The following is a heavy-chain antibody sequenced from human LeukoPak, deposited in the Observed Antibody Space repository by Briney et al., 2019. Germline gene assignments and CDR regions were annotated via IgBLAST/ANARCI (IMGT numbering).Heavy chain of an antibody. D-gene: IGHD1-26*01. CDR3: ARDRTTYKVGATGFDP. CDR1: GGTFSSYA. Sequence: SVKVSCKASGGTFSSYAISWVRQAPGQGLEWMGGIIPIFCTANYAQKFQGRVTITADESTSTAYMELSSLRSEDTAVYYCARDRTTYKVGATGFDPWGQGTLVTVSS. CDR2: IIPIFCTA. J-gene: IGHJ5*02. V-gene: IGHV1-69*13.